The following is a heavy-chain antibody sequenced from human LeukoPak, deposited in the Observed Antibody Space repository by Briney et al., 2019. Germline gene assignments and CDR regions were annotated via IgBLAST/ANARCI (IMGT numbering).Heavy chain of an antibody. CDR1: GLTLSSYA. J-gene: IGHJ4*02. CDR3: AKAPVTTCSGAYCYPFDY. Sequence: GGSLRLSCAASGLTLSSYAMSWVRQAPGKGLEWVSALSVSGNTYHADSVKGRFTISRDSSKNTLYLQMNRLRAEDAAVYYCAKAPVTTCSGAYCYPFDYWGQGTLVTVSS. V-gene: IGHV3-23*01. CDR2: LSVSGNT. D-gene: IGHD2-21*01.